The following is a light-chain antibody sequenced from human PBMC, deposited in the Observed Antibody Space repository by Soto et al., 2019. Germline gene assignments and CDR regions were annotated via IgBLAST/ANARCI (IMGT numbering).Light chain of an antibody. CDR2: DAS. V-gene: IGKV1-13*02. CDR3: QQFYTYPIT. J-gene: IGKJ5*01. Sequence: AIRLARSPSSLSASVGGRGTITCRASQTINSALAWYQQKPGKAPDLLIFDASTLESGVPSRFSGRRSGTDFTLTICSLQPEDFATYYCQQFYTYPITSAQGTRLEIK. CDR1: QTINSA.